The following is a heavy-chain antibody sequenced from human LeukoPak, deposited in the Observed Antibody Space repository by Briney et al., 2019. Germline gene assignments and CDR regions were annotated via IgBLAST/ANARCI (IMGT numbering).Heavy chain of an antibody. CDR3: ATYDYSQKGNYYMGV. J-gene: IGHJ6*03. V-gene: IGHV1-69*05. CDR1: GGTFSSYA. CDR2: IIPIFGTA. Sequence: SVKASCKASGGTFSSYAISWVRQAPGQGLEWMGGIIPIFGTANYAQKFQGRVTITTDESTSTAYMELSSLRSEDTAVYYCATYDYSQKGNYYMGVWGKGTTVTVSS. D-gene: IGHD4-11*01.